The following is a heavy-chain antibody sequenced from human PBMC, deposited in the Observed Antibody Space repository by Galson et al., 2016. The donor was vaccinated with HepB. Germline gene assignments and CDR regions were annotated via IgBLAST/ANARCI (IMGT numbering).Heavy chain of an antibody. Sequence: QSGAEVKKPGESLKISCKGSGYSFTNYWIAWVRQMPGKGLEWMGVIFPGDSDTRYSPSFKGQVTISADKSISTAYLQWSSLKASDTAIYYCARRGMGYRSSLPESRLDSWGQGTLVTVSS. V-gene: IGHV5-51*01. D-gene: IGHD6-6*01. CDR2: IFPGDSDT. CDR3: ARRGMGYRSSLPESRLDS. J-gene: IGHJ4*02. CDR1: GYSFTNYW.